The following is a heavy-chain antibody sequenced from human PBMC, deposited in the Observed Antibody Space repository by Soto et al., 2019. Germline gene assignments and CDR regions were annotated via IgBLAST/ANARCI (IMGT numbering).Heavy chain of an antibody. D-gene: IGHD1-26*01. V-gene: IGHV4-4*02. CDR3: ARTRGASYYYGMDV. J-gene: IGHJ6*02. Sequence: SEILSLTCAVSGGSISSSNWWSWVRQPQGKGLEWIGEIYHSGSTNYNPSLKSRVTISVDKSKNQFSLKLSSVTAADTAVYYCARTRGASYYYGMDVWGQGTTVTVSS. CDR1: GGSISSSNW. CDR2: IYHSGST.